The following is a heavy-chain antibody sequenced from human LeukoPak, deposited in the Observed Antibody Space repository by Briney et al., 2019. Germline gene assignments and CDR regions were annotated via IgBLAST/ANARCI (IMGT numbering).Heavy chain of an antibody. D-gene: IGHD6-13*01. Sequence: RGESLKISCKGSGYSFTSYWIGWVRQMPGKGLEWMGIIYPGDSDTRYSPSFQGQVTISADKSISTAYLQWSSLKASDTAMYYCARSLMGGSSSWYWPVWYYYYYMDVWGKGTTVTVSS. V-gene: IGHV5-51*01. J-gene: IGHJ6*03. CDR2: IYPGDSDT. CDR1: GYSFTSYW. CDR3: ARSLMGGSSSWYWPVWYYYYYMDV.